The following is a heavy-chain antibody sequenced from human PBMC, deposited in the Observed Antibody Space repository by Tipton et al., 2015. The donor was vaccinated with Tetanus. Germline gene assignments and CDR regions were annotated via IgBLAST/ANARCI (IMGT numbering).Heavy chain of an antibody. CDR3: ARDCCCDTYDY. CDR1: GFYFSSHW. J-gene: IGHJ4*02. D-gene: IGHD2-21*01. V-gene: IGHV3-7*01. CDR2: IHQDGREE. Sequence: SLRLSCAASGFYFSSHWMSWVRQAPGRGLEWVANIHQDGREENYVDSVKGRFTISRDNAKNSVYLQMNSLRVEDTCVYYCARDCCCDTYDYWRQGTLLTVSS.